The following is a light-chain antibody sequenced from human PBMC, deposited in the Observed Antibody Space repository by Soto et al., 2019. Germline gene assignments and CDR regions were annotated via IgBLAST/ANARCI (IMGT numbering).Light chain of an antibody. CDR2: VAS. CDR1: QSVSSSY. CDR3: QQYGSSPLLP. V-gene: IGKV3-20*01. J-gene: IGKJ5*01. Sequence: EIVLTQSPGTLSLSPGERATLSCRASQSVSSSYLAWYQQKPGQAPRLLIYVASSRATGIPDRFSGSGSGPDITLTISRLEPEDFAAYYCQQYGSSPLLPFGQGTRLEI.